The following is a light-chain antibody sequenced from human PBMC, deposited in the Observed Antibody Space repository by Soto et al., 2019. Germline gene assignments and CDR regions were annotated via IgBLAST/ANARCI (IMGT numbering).Light chain of an antibody. J-gene: IGKJ5*01. CDR2: GVS. V-gene: IGKV3-15*01. Sequence: EIVMTQSPATLSVSPGERATLSCRASQSVSNNLAWYQQKPGQAPRLLIYGVSNRATGIPARFTGSGSGTEFTLTITSLESEDFAVYYCQQHSDWPPVTFGQGTRLEIK. CDR1: QSVSNN. CDR3: QQHSDWPPVT.